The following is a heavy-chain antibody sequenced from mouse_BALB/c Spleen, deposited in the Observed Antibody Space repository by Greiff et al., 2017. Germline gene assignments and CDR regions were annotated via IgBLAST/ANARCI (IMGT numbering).Heavy chain of an antibody. Sequence: EVKVVESGGDLVKPGGSLKLSCAASGFTFSSYGMSWVRQTPDKRLEWVATISSGGSYTYYPDSVKGRFTISRDNAKNTLYLQMSSLKSEDTAMYYCARQEGSDYFAMDYWGQGTSVTVSS. J-gene: IGHJ4*01. CDR3: ARQEGSDYFAMDY. V-gene: IGHV5-6*01. CDR1: GFTFSSYG. CDR2: ISSGGSYT.